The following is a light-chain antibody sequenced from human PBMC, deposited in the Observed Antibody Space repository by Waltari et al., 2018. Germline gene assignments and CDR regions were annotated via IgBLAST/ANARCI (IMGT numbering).Light chain of an antibody. Sequence: QSVLTQPPSVSAAPGQRVTIPCSGRRPNLEYNYVSWYRQLPGTAPKLLIYDNDKRPSGIPDRFSGSKSGTSATLGITGLQTGDEADYYCGTWDSSLTAVVFGGGTKLTVL. CDR1: RPNLEYNY. CDR2: DND. J-gene: IGLJ2*01. V-gene: IGLV1-51*01. CDR3: GTWDSSLTAVV.